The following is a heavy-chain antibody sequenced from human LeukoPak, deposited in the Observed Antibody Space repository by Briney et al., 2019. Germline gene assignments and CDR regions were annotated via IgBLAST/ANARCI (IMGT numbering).Heavy chain of an antibody. CDR2: ISSGSSSI. CDR1: GFTFSSYS. Sequence: PGGSLRLSCAASGFTFSSYSMNWVRQAPGKGLEWVSYISSGSSSIYYADSVKGRFTISRDNAKNSLYLQLNSLRDEDTAVYYCARVAAGIDWFDPWGQGTLVTVSS. CDR3: ARVAAGIDWFDP. D-gene: IGHD1-26*01. V-gene: IGHV3-48*02. J-gene: IGHJ5*02.